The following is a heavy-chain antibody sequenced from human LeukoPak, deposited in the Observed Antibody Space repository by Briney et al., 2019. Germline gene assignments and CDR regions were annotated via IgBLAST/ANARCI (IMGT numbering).Heavy chain of an antibody. Sequence: SSETLSLTCTVSGGSISSSSYFWGWIRQPPGKGLEWIGSTSFTGSTYYNSSLKSRVTLSVDTSKNQFSLKLSSVTAADTAVYYCARLKSMVYGFDYWGQGTLVTVSS. J-gene: IGHJ4*02. V-gene: IGHV4-39*01. CDR2: TSFTGST. D-gene: IGHD2-8*01. CDR3: ARLKSMVYGFDY. CDR1: GGSISSSSYF.